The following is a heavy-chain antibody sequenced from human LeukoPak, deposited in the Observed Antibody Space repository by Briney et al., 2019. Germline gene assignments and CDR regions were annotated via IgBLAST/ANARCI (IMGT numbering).Heavy chain of an antibody. J-gene: IGHJ3*01. CDR1: GFSFGTYE. CDR3: AQGSAFDV. V-gene: IGHV3-23*01. CDR2: ISSSGGTA. Sequence: GGSLRLSCAASGFSFGTYEMSWARQAPGKGLEFISSISSSGGTANYADSVKGRFTISRDNSKSTLSLQMNSLRVDDTAVYYCAQGSAFDVWGHGTMVTVSS.